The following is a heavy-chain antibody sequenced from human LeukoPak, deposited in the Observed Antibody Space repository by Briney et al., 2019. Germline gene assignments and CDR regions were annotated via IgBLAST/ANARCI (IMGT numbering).Heavy chain of an antibody. D-gene: IGHD1-26*01. V-gene: IGHV3-53*01. J-gene: IGHJ4*02. CDR2: IYSGGST. CDR3: ARGLSGSYHYFDY. CDR1: GFTVSSNY. Sequence: GSLRLSCAVSGFTVSSNYMSWVRQAPGKGLEWVSVIYSGGSTYYADSVKGRFTISRDNSKNTLYLQVNSLRAEDTAVYYCARGLSGSYHYFDYWGQGTLVTVSS.